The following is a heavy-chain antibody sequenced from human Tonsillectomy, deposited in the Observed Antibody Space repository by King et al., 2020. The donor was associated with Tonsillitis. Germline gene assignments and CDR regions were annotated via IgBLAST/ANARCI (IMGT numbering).Heavy chain of an antibody. J-gene: IGHJ6*04. CDR2: IRIKAHGGTT. D-gene: IGHD3-3*01. CDR3: TRESFYDLWSGRDV. CDR1: GFTFYDYT. Sequence: VQLVESGGGLVQPGRSLRLSCTASGFTFYDYTMRWFRQAPGKGLEWVGFIRIKAHGGTTEYAASVKGRFIISRDDSKSIAYLQMNSLKTEDTAVYDCTRESFYDLWSGRDVWGKGTTVTVSS. V-gene: IGHV3-49*03.